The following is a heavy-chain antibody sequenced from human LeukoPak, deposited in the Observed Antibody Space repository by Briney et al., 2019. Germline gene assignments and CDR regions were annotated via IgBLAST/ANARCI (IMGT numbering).Heavy chain of an antibody. CDR2: IKQDGSEK. J-gene: IGHJ4*02. CDR3: ARDFPPDYYGSGSPFDY. V-gene: IGHV3-7*01. D-gene: IGHD3-10*01. Sequence: PGGSLRLTCAASGFTFSSYWMSWVSQAPGKGLEGVANIKQDGSEKYYVDSVKGRFTISRDNAKNSLYLQMNSLRAEDTAVYYCARDFPPDYYGSGSPFDYWGQGTLVTVSS. CDR1: GFTFSSYW.